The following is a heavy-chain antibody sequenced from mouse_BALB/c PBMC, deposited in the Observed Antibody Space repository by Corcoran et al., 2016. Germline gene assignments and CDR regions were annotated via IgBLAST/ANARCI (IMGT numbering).Heavy chain of an antibody. CDR1: GYSITSGYY. CDR2: ISYDGSN. D-gene: IGHD2-1*01. Sequence: DVQLQESGPGLVKPSQSLSLTCSVTGYSITSGYYWNWIRQFPGNKLEWMGYISYDGSNNYNPSLKNRISITRDTSKNQFFLKLNSVTTEDTATYYCARWDGIYWYFDVWGAGTTVTVSS. CDR3: ARWDGIYWYFDV. V-gene: IGHV3-6*02. J-gene: IGHJ1*01.